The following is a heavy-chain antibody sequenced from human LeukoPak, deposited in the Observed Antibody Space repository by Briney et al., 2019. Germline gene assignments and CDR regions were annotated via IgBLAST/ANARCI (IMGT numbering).Heavy chain of an antibody. CDR2: ISDSGGNS. D-gene: IGHD6-13*01. CDR1: GFSFSSYG. J-gene: IGHJ4*02. V-gene: IGHV3-23*01. CDR3: AKRVPYSSSWPSLDY. Sequence: GGSLRLSCAASGFSFSSYGMSWVRQAPGKGLEWVSAISDSGGNSYYADSVKGRFTISRDNSKNTLFLQMNSLRGEDTAVYYCAKRVPYSSSWPSLDYWGQGTLVTVSS.